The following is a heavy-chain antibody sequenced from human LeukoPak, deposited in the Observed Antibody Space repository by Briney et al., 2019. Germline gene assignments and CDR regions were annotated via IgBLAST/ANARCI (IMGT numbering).Heavy chain of an antibody. CDR1: GGSFSGYY. J-gene: IGHJ5*02. D-gene: IGHD6-19*01. CDR3: ASSIAVPFDP. V-gene: IGHV4-34*01. CDR2: INHRGST. Sequence: ASETLSLTCAVYGGSFSGYYWNWIRQPPGEGLEWIGEINHRGSTKYNPSLESPVTMSVDTSNNQFSLKLSSVTAADTAVYYCASSIAVPFDPWGQGTLVTVSS.